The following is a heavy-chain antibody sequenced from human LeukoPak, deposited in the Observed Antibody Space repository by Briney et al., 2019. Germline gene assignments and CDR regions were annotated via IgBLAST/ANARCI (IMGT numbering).Heavy chain of an antibody. J-gene: IGHJ4*02. CDR2: IIPIFGTA. Sequence: ASVKVSCKASGGTFSSYAISWLRQAPGQGLEWIGRIIPIFGTAYYAQKFQGRVTITTDESTSTAYMELSSLRSEDTAVYYCARDSRVRGVTFDYWGQGTLVTVSS. CDR3: ARDSRVRGVTFDY. D-gene: IGHD3-10*01. V-gene: IGHV1-69*05. CDR1: GGTFSSYA.